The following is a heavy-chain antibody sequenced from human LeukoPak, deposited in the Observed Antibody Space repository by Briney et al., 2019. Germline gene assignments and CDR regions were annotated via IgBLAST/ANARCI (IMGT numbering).Heavy chain of an antibody. J-gene: IGHJ4*02. V-gene: IGHV4-59*01. D-gene: IGHD3-10*01. Sequence: PSETLSLTCTVSGGSISSYYWSWIRQPPGKGLEWIGYIYYSGSTNYNPSLKSRVTISVDTSKNQISLKLSSVTAADTAVYYCERVRLAEGSYWFGELLSYYFDYWGQGTLVTVSS. CDR2: IYYSGST. CDR1: GGSISSYY. CDR3: ERVRLAEGSYWFGELLSYYFDY.